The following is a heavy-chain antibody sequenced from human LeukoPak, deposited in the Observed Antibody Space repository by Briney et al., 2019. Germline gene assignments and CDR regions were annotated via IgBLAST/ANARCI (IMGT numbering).Heavy chain of an antibody. CDR2: IIPIFGTA. D-gene: IGHD6-6*01. V-gene: IGHV1-69*13. Sequence: GASVKVSCKASGGTFSSYAISWVRQAPGQGLEWTGGIIPIFGTANYAQKFQGRVTITADESTSTAYMELSSLRSEDTAVYYCARNLECRKYSSSSCYYYYMDVWGKGTTVTVSS. CDR3: ARNLECRKYSSSSCYYYYMDV. J-gene: IGHJ6*03. CDR1: GGTFSSYA.